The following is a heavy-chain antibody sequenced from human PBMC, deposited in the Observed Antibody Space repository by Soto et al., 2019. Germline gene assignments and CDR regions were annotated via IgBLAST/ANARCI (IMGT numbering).Heavy chain of an antibody. CDR2: IYNSGNT. CDR1: GGSISSYY. Sequence: LSLTCAVSGGSISSYYWSWIRQPPGKGLEWIGYIYNSGNTNYNPSLKSPVTISVDTSKNQFSLKLTSVTAADTAVYYCARAAGFGEIFFDYWGQGTLVTVSS. J-gene: IGHJ4*02. V-gene: IGHV4-59*01. D-gene: IGHD3-10*01. CDR3: ARAAGFGEIFFDY.